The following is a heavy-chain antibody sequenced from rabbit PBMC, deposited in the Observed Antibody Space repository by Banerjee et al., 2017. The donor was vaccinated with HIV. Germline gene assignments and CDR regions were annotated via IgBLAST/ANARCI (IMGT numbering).Heavy chain of an antibody. J-gene: IGHJ4*01. V-gene: IGHV1S45*01. Sequence: QEQLAESGGDLVKPEGSLTLTCTASGLDFSSSYWICWVRQAPGKGLEWIACIDVSSGSTHYASWAKGRFTISKTSSTTVTLQMTSLTAADTATYFCARDSAGREDFNLWGPGTLVTVS. CDR1: GLDFSSSYW. D-gene: IGHD4-1*01. CDR2: IDVSSGST. CDR3: ARDSAGREDFNL.